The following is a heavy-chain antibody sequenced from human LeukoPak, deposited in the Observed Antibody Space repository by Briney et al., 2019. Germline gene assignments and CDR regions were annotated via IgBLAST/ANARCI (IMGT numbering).Heavy chain of an antibody. D-gene: IGHD1-1*01. J-gene: IGHJ6*03. Sequence: SETLSLTCTVSGGSISSSSYYWGWIRQPPGKGLEWIGSIYYSGSTYYNPSLKSRVTISVDKSKNQFSLKLSSVTAADTAVYYCARVSATGTTESYYYYYMDVWGKGTTVTISS. CDR1: GGSISSSSYY. CDR2: IYYSGST. V-gene: IGHV4-39*07. CDR3: ARVSATGTTESYYYYYMDV.